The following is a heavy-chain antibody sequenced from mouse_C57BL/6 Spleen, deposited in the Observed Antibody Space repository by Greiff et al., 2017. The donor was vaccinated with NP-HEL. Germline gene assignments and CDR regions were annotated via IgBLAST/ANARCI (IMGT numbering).Heavy chain of an antibody. Sequence: EVQLQQSGGDLVKPGGSLKLSCAASGFTFSSYGMSWVRQTPDKRLEWVATISSGGSYTYYPDSVKGRFTISRDNAKNTLYLQMSSLKSEDTAMYYGARRYGSKSSYYFDYWGQGTTLTVSS. J-gene: IGHJ2*01. V-gene: IGHV5-6*01. CDR2: ISSGGSYT. CDR1: GFTFSSYG. D-gene: IGHD1-1*01. CDR3: ARRYGSKSSYYFDY.